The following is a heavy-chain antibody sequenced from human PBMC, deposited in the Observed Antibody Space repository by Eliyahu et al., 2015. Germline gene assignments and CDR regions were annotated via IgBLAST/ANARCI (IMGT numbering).Heavy chain of an antibody. D-gene: IGHD2-2*01. CDR3: ARGKVEPAAYFDQ. V-gene: IGHV3-21*01. CDR2: ISSSSSYI. CDR1: GFXLSSSW. Sequence: EVQLVESGGGLVQPGGSLRLSCAASGFXLSSSWMTWVRQAPGRGLEWVSSISSSSSYIYHADSVKGRFTISRDNAKNSLYLQMNSLRAEDTAVYYCARGKVEPAAYFDQWGQGALVTVSS. J-gene: IGHJ4*02.